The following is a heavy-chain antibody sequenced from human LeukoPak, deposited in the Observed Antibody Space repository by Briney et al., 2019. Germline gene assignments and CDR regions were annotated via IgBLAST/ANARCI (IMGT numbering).Heavy chain of an antibody. CDR2: INSDGSST. V-gene: IGHV3-74*01. D-gene: IGHD5-12*01. Sequence: GGSLRLSCAASGFTFSSYWMHWVRQAPGKGLVWFSRINSDGSSTSYADSVKGRFTISRDNAKNTLYLQMNSLRAEDTAVYYCARESGYDYAVVKNWGQGTLVTVSS. CDR3: ARESGYDYAVVKN. CDR1: GFTFSSYW. J-gene: IGHJ4*02.